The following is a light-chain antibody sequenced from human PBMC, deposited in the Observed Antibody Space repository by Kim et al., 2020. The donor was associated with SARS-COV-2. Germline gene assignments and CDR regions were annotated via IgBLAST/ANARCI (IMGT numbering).Light chain of an antibody. CDR2: DNN. CDR1: SGSIASNY. Sequence: NFMLTQPHSMSESPGKTVTISCTRSSGSIASNYVQWYQQRPGSAPTTVIYDNNQRDSGVPDRFSGSIDSSSNSASLTISGLKTEDEADYYCQSYDTSNERVFGGGTKLTVL. V-gene: IGLV6-57*04. J-gene: IGLJ3*02. CDR3: QSYDTSNERV.